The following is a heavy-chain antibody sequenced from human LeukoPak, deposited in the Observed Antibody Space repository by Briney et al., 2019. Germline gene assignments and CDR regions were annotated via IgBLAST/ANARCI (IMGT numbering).Heavy chain of an antibody. Sequence: SETLSLTCAVYGGSFSGYYWSWIRQPPGKGLEWIGEINHSGSTNYNPSLKSRVTISVDASKNQFSLKLSSVTAADTAVYYCARVRIVAADPNDYWGQGTLVTVSS. J-gene: IGHJ4*02. D-gene: IGHD6-13*01. V-gene: IGHV4-34*01. CDR2: INHSGST. CDR1: GGSFSGYY. CDR3: ARVRIVAADPNDY.